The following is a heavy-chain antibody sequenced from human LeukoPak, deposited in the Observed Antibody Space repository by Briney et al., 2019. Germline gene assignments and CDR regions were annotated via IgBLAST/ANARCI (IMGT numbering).Heavy chain of an antibody. CDR2: IYYSGST. V-gene: IGHV4-59*01. J-gene: IGHJ4*02. CDR1: GGSISSYY. D-gene: IGHD5-12*01. Sequence: KTSETLSLTCTASGGSISSYYWSWIRQPPGKGLEWIGYIYYSGSTNYNPSLKSRVTISVDTSKNQFSLNLSSVTAADTAVYYCARERGEVAFDYWGQGTLVTVSS. CDR3: ARERGEVAFDY.